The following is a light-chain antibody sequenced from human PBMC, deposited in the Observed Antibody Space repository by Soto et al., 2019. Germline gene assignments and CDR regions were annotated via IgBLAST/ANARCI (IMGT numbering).Light chain of an antibody. CDR2: GAS. J-gene: IGKJ4*01. V-gene: IGKV3-15*01. CDR3: QQYNEWPLT. Sequence: ETVMTQSPATLSVSPGERATLSCGASQSVSTNLAWYQQKPGQVPRLLIYGASTRASDIPARFSGSGSGTEFTLTISSLLSEDFAVYYCQQYNEWPLTFGGGTKVEIE. CDR1: QSVSTN.